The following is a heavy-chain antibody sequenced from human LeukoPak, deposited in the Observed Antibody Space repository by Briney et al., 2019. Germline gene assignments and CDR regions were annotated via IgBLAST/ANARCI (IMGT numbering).Heavy chain of an antibody. D-gene: IGHD6-13*01. CDR1: GDTFTGYY. Sequence: ASVKVSCKASGDTFTGYYMHWVRQAPGQGLEWMGWISAYNGNTNYAQKLQGRVTMTTDTSTSRAYMELRRLRSDDTAVYYCARDKGCPYSSSWPFVIWGQGTMVTVPS. CDR2: ISAYNGNT. CDR3: ARDKGCPYSSSWPFVI. V-gene: IGHV1-18*04. J-gene: IGHJ3*02.